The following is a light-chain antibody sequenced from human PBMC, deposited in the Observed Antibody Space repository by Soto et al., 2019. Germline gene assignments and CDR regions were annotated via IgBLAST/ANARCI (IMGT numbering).Light chain of an antibody. CDR2: DAS. CDR3: QQRISWPLT. CDR1: QSLESS. Sequence: TQSPATLSLSPGQRATLSCRASQSLESSLVWYQQKPGQAPRLLIYDASNRVTGIPARFSGSGSGTDSTLTISSLQPADFAIYYCQQRISWPLTFGGGTKVDIK. J-gene: IGKJ4*01. V-gene: IGKV3-11*01.